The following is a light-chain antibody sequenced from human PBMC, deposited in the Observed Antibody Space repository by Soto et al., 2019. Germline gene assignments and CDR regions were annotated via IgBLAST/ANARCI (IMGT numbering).Light chain of an antibody. CDR3: QQYNSYPWT. Sequence: DIQMTPSPSTLSASVGDRVTITCRASQSISGWLAWYQQKPGKAPKLLIYDASSLESGVPSGFSGSGSGTEFTLTISSLQPDGFATYYCQQYNSYPWTFGQGTKVDIK. V-gene: IGKV1-5*01. CDR1: QSISGW. CDR2: DAS. J-gene: IGKJ1*01.